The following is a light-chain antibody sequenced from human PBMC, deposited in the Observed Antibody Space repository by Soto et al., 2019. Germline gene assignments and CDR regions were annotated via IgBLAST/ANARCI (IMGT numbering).Light chain of an antibody. V-gene: IGLV2-23*02. Sequence: QSALTQPASVSGSPGQSITISCTGTSSDVGTYILVSWHQQHPGNAPQLMIYEVNKRPSGVSDRFSGSKSGNTASLTISGLQAEDEADYYCCAYAGIHNYVFGNGTKVTV. J-gene: IGLJ1*01. CDR2: EVN. CDR3: CAYAGIHNYV. CDR1: SSDVGTYIL.